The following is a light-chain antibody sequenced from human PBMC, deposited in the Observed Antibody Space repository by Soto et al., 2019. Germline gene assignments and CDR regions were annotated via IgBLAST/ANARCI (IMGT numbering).Light chain of an antibody. V-gene: IGLV2-14*03. CDR2: DVT. J-gene: IGLJ1*01. Sequence: QSALTQPASLSGSPGQSITISCTGTSSDIGGYNYVSWYQQHPGKAPKLIIHDVTNRPSGVSDRFFGSKSGNTASLTISGLQAEDEPDYYCSSYNASSTTHYVFGTGTKLTVL. CDR1: SSDIGGYNY. CDR3: SSYNASSTTHYV.